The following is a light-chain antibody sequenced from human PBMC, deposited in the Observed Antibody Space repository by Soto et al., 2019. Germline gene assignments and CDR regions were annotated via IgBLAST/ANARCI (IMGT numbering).Light chain of an antibody. V-gene: IGKV3-20*01. CDR3: QHYGSSPPKYT. J-gene: IGKJ2*01. CDR1: QSVSSSS. Sequence: EIVLTQSPGTLSLPPGERATLSCRASQSVSSSSLAWYQHKPGQAPRLLIYDAFSRATDIPDRFSGSGSGTEFTLTISRLEPEDFVVYYCQHYGSSPPKYTFGQGTKLEI. CDR2: DAF.